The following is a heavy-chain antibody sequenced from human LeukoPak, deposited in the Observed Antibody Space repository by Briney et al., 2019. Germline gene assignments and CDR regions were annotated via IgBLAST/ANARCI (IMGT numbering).Heavy chain of an antibody. CDR3: TRDSSAYDWFYDY. Sequence: SETLSLTCAVYGGSFSGYYWSWIRQPPGKGLEWIGRISTSGSTNYNPSLKSRVTMSVDTSKNQVSLMLSSVTAADTAVYYCTRDSSAYDWFYDYWGQGTLVTVSS. J-gene: IGHJ4*02. CDR1: GGSFSGYY. D-gene: IGHD5-12*01. V-gene: IGHV4-59*10. CDR2: ISTSGST.